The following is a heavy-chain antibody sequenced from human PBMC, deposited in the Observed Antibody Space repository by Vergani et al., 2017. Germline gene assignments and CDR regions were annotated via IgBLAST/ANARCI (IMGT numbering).Heavy chain of an antibody. J-gene: IGHJ4*02. Sequence: QVQLVESGGGVVQPGRSLRLSCAASGFTFSSYGMHWVRQAPGKGLEWVAVISYDGSNKYYADSVKGRFTISRDNSKNTLYLQMNSLRAEDTAVYYCAKAGVVTGGFDYWGQGTLVTVSS. CDR3: AKAGVVTGGFDY. CDR2: ISYDGSNK. D-gene: IGHD2-21*02. V-gene: IGHV3-30*18. CDR1: GFTFSSYG.